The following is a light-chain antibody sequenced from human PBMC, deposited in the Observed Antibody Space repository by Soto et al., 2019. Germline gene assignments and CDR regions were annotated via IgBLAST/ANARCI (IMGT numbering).Light chain of an antibody. CDR3: QQYYTAPRT. J-gene: IGKJ1*01. V-gene: IGKV4-1*01. Sequence: DIVMTQSPDSLTVSLGERATINCKSSQSVLYSSNNKNYLAWYQQKPGQPPKVLIYWASTRESGVPDRFSGSGSETDFTLTISSLQADDVAVYYCQQYYTAPRTFGQGTKVEIK. CDR2: WAS. CDR1: QSVLYSSNNKNY.